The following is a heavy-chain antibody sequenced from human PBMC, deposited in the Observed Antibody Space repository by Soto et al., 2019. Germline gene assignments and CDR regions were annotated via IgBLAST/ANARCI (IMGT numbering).Heavy chain of an antibody. V-gene: IGHV3-66*03. CDR1: GFTVSSNY. CDR2: IYSGGST. J-gene: IGHJ4*02. CDR3: ARDRGRFLEWLLSGSDY. Sequence: EVQLVESGGGLIQPGGSLRLSCAASGFTVSSNYMSWVRQAPGKGLEWVSVIYSGGSTYYADSVKGRFTISRDNSKNTLYLQMNSLRAEDTAVYYCARDRGRFLEWLLSGSDYWGQGTLVTVSS. D-gene: IGHD3-3*01.